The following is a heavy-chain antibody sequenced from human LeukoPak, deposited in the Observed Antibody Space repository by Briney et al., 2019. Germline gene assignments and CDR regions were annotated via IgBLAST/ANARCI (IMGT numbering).Heavy chain of an antibody. D-gene: IGHD3-10*01. CDR3: ARSLTPRYYYGSGIHGGMDA. V-gene: IGHV1-2*04. CDR1: LYTLTGYY. CDR2: INTNSGGT. Sequence: GSVRLSCKPSLYTLTGYYMHGVRQAPRQGLERVLGINTNSGGTNSAPHLQGWVTMTMDTSIRTAYTEPSTLRSDDTAVYYSARSLTPRYYYGSGIHGGMDAWGQGTTGTASS. J-gene: IGHJ6*02.